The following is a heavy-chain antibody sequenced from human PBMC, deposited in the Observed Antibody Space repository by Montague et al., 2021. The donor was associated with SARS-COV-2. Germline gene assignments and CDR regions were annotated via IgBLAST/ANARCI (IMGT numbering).Heavy chain of an antibody. Sequence: SLRLSCAASGFTVSSNYMSWVRQAPGKGLEWVSLIYSSGRTSYEVSVKGRFTMSRDNSKNTLYLQMNSLRAEDTAVYYCARDFGESRDHWGQGTLVTVSS. CDR3: ARDFGESRDH. V-gene: IGHV3-53*01. CDR1: GFTVSSNY. J-gene: IGHJ4*02. CDR2: IYSSGRT. D-gene: IGHD3-10*01.